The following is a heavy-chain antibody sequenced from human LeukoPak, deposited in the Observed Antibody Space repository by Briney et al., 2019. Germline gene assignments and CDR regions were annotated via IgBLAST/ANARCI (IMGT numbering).Heavy chain of an antibody. CDR2: IYYSGST. Sequence: SETLSLTCTVSGGSISSSSYYWGWIRQPPGKGLEWIGSIYYSGSTYYNPSLKSRVTISVDTSKNQFSLKLSSVTAADTAVYYCAKIYDFWSGYDPWGQGTLVTVSS. CDR3: AKIYDFWSGYDP. CDR1: GGSISSSSYY. J-gene: IGHJ5*02. V-gene: IGHV4-39*07. D-gene: IGHD3-3*01.